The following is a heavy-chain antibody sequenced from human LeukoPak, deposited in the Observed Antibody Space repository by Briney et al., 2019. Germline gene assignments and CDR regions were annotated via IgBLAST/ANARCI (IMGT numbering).Heavy chain of an antibody. J-gene: IGHJ3*02. Sequence: GASVKVSCKASGYSFTNYDINWVRQATGQGLEWMGWINPKSGGTNYAQKFQGRVTMTRDTSISTAYMDMSSLRSDDTAVYYCARNLWFGESSDAFDMWGQGTTVTVSS. CDR3: ARNLWFGESSDAFDM. CDR1: GYSFTNYD. V-gene: IGHV1-2*02. D-gene: IGHD3-10*01. CDR2: INPKSGGT.